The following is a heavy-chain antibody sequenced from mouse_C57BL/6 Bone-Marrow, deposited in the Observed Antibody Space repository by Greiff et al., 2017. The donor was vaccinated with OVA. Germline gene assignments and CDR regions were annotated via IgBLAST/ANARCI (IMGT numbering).Heavy chain of an antibody. Sequence: EVKLMESEGGLVQPGSSMKLSCTASGFTFSDYYMAWVRQVPEKGLEWVANINYDGSSTYYLDSLKSRFIISRDNAKNILYLQMSSLKSEDTATYYCARGSYYGSSHWYFDVWGTGTTVTVSS. CDR1: GFTFSDYY. CDR3: ARGSYYGSSHWYFDV. V-gene: IGHV5-16*01. J-gene: IGHJ1*03. CDR2: INYDGSST. D-gene: IGHD1-1*01.